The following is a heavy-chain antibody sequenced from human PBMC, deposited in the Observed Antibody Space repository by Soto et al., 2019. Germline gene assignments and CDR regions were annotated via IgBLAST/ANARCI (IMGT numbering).Heavy chain of an antibody. CDR3: ARQRRRFGSGRSYAFDI. J-gene: IGHJ3*02. CDR2: VYYSGST. V-gene: IGHV4-59*08. Sequence: QVQLQESGPGLVEPSDTLSLTCTVSGGSISSYYWSWIRQPPGKGLEWIGYVYYSGSTNYNPSLKSRVTISVDTSKNQFSLKLSSVTAADTAVYYCARQRRRFGSGRSYAFDIWGQGTLVTVSS. D-gene: IGHD6-19*01. CDR1: GGSISSYY.